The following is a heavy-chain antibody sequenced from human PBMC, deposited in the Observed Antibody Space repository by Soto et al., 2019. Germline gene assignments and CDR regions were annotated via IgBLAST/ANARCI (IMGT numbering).Heavy chain of an antibody. D-gene: IGHD3-3*01. CDR3: ARLYYDFWSGYYIPDY. CDR2: IYYSGST. CDR1: GGSIISGDYY. Sequence: TLSLTCTVSGGSIISGDYYWSWIRQPPGKGLEWIGYIYYSGSTYYNPSLKSRVTISVDTSKNQFSLKLSSVTAADTAVYYCARLYYDFWSGYYIPDYWGQGTLVTVSS. J-gene: IGHJ4*02. V-gene: IGHV4-30-4*01.